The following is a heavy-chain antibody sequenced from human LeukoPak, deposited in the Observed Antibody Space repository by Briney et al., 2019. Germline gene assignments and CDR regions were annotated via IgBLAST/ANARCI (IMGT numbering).Heavy chain of an antibody. J-gene: IGHJ4*02. D-gene: IGHD3-10*01. CDR2: INHSGTT. Sequence: PSETLSLTRAVSGGSLCGYYWSSGRDRPGKGLECIGEINHSGTTNYNPSLKSRVTISVDTSKNQFSLKLSSVTAADTAVYYCARGSSGSHGPDYWGQGTLVTVSS. CDR3: ARGSSGSHGPDY. CDR1: GGSLCGYY. V-gene: IGHV4-34*01.